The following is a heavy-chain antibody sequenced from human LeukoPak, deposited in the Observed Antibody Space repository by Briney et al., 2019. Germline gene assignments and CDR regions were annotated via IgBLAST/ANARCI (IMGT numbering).Heavy chain of an antibody. D-gene: IGHD3-22*01. V-gene: IGHV1-2*02. J-gene: IGHJ1*01. CDR2: INPDCGGS. CDR1: GYTLTGYY. CDR3: ARVYYDSSDYEYFQH. Sequence: ASVKVSCKSSGYTLTGYYMHWVRQAPGQGLEWMGWINPDCGGSNSAQKFQGRVTMTRDTSISTDYIELSRLRSDDTDVYYCARVYYDSSDYEYFQHWGQGTLVTVSS.